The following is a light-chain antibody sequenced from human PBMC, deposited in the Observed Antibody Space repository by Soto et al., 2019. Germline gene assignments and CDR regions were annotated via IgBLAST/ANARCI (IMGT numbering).Light chain of an antibody. CDR2: AAS. CDR3: QQSYLTPLT. Sequence: IQMTQSPSSLSASVGDRVTITCRASQSISSYLNWYQQKPGKAPKLLIYAASSLQSGVPSRFSGSGSGTDFTLTISSLQPEEFATYYCQQSYLTPLTFGPGPKVAI. J-gene: IGKJ3*01. V-gene: IGKV1-39*01. CDR1: QSISSY.